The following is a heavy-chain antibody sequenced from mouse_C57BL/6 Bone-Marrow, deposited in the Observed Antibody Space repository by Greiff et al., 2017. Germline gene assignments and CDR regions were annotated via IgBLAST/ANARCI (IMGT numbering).Heavy chain of an antibody. V-gene: IGHV6-6*01. J-gene: IGHJ1*03. CDR1: GFTFSDAW. Sequence: EVKLEESGGGLVQPGGSMKLSCAASGFTFSDAWMDWVRQSPEKGLEWVAEIRNKANNHATYYAESVKGRFTISRDDSKSSVYLQMNSLRAEDTGIYYCTIPFITTVVATWYFDVWGTGTTVTVSS. CDR2: IRNKANNHAT. D-gene: IGHD1-1*01. CDR3: TIPFITTVVATWYFDV.